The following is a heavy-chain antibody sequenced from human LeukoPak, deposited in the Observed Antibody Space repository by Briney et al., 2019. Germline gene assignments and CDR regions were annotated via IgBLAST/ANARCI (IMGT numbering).Heavy chain of an antibody. D-gene: IGHD6-6*01. Sequence: GESLKISCKGSGYSFTSYWIGWVRQMRGKGLEWMGIIYPGDSDTRYSPSFQGQVTISADKSISTAYLQWSSLKASDTAMYYCARVFSIAARPDWFDPWGQGTLVTVSS. J-gene: IGHJ5*02. CDR2: IYPGDSDT. V-gene: IGHV5-51*01. CDR1: GYSFTSYW. CDR3: ARVFSIAARPDWFDP.